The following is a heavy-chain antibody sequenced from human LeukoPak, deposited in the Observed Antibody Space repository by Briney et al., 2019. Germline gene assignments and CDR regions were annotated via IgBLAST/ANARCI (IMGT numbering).Heavy chain of an antibody. CDR2: ISSGGGTV. D-gene: IGHD3-22*01. J-gene: IGHJ4*02. Sequence: GGSLRLSCAASGFTFSNYEMNWVRQAPGQRLEWVSYISSGGGTVDYADSVKGRFTISRDNTKNSLYLQMDSLRAEDTALYYCVTLTYYYDSRGYSSGYWGQGTPVTVSS. V-gene: IGHV3-48*03. CDR1: GFTFSNYE. CDR3: VTLTYYYDSRGYSSGY.